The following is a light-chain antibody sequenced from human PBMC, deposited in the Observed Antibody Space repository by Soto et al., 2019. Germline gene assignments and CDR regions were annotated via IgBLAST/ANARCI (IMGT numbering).Light chain of an antibody. CDR1: QGIRND. CDR3: LQDYNYPRT. Sequence: AIQMTQSPSSLSASVGDRVTITCRASQGIRNDLGWYQQKPGKAPKLLIYAASSLQSGVPSRFSARGSGTDFTLTISSLQPEHFATYYCLQDYNYPRTFGKGTKVDIK. J-gene: IGKJ1*01. CDR2: AAS. V-gene: IGKV1-6*01.